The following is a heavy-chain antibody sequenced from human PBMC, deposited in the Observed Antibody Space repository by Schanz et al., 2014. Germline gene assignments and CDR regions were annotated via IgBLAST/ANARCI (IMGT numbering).Heavy chain of an antibody. CDR2: LGGSGGST. J-gene: IGHJ6*02. D-gene: IGHD2-15*01. Sequence: EVQLLESGGGLVQPGGSLRLSCAASGFTFSSYAMSWVRQAPGRGWGWAPVLGGSGGSTYYADSVKGRFTISRDNSKNILYLQMNSLRAEDTAVYYCAKARRKSNCSGGRCFHYSYYGMDVWGQGTTVTVSS. CDR1: GFTFSSYA. CDR3: AKARRKSNCSGGRCFHYSYYGMDV. V-gene: IGHV3-23*01.